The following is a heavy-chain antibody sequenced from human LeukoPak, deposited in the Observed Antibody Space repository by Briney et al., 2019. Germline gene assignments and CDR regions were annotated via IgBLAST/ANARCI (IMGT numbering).Heavy chain of an antibody. CDR1: GFTFSSYG. CDR2: IRYDGSNK. V-gene: IGHV3-30*02. CDR3: ARDVAAAGNFDAFDI. Sequence: GGSLRLSCAASGFTFSSYGMHWVRQAPGKGLEWVAFIRYDGSNKYYADSVKGRFTISRDNSKNTLYLQMNSLRAEDTAVYYCARDVAAAGNFDAFDIWGQGTMVTVSS. D-gene: IGHD6-13*01. J-gene: IGHJ3*02.